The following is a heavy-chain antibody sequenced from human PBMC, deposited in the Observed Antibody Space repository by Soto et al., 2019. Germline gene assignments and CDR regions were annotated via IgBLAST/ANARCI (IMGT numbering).Heavy chain of an antibody. CDR1: GASVAGGSYY. CDR2: IPSRGRP. J-gene: IGHJ5*02. V-gene: IGHV4-30-4*01. D-gene: IGHD5-12*01. CDR3: ARDTYSGYDFGL. Sequence: SETLSLTYSVSGASVAGGSYYWSWVRQPPGKGLEWIGYIPSRGRPFYNPSLTSRGTISADTSKNQLSLQLTSVTAADTAVYYCARDTYSGYDFGLWGQGTLVTVSS.